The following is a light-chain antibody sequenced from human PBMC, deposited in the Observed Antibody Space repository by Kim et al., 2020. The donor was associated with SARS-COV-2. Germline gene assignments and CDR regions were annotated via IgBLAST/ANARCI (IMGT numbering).Light chain of an antibody. CDR1: TSDVGGHDY. CDR3: SSYTTSNTWV. Sequence: QSALTQPASVSGSPGQSITVSCTGTTSDVGGHDYVCWYQQHPGEAPKVIIYDVTKRPSGVSDRFSGSKSGNTASLIISGLQTEDEADYFCSSYTTSNTWVFGGGTQLTVL. CDR2: DVT. V-gene: IGLV2-14*03. J-gene: IGLJ3*02.